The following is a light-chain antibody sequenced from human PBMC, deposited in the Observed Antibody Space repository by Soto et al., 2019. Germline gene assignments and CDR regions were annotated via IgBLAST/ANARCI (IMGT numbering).Light chain of an antibody. CDR2: DVS. J-gene: IGLJ1*01. CDR1: SSDVGRYNY. Sequence: SALAQPASVSGSRGQSITISCTGTSSDVGRYNYVSWFQQHPGKVPKLIIYDVSNWPSGVSDRFSGSKSGNTASLTISGLHPEDEADYYCSSFTSSSTFVFGTWTRSPS. V-gene: IGLV2-14*03. CDR3: SSFTSSSTFV.